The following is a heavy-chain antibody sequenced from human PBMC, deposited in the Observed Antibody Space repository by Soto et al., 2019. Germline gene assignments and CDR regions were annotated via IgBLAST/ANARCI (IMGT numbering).Heavy chain of an antibody. Sequence: ASVKVSCKASGGTFSSYAISWVRQAPGQGLEWMGGIIPIFGTANYAQKFQGRVTITADESTSTAYMELSRLRSEDTAVYYCADSMVGGAVSPCFAPWGQGTLVTVSP. CDR2: IIPIFGTA. CDR3: ADSMVGGAVSPCFAP. J-gene: IGHJ5*02. CDR1: GGTFSSYA. D-gene: IGHD3-10*01. V-gene: IGHV1-69*01.